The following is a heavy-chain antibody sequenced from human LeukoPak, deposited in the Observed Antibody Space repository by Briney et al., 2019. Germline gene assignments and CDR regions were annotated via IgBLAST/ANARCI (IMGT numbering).Heavy chain of an antibody. J-gene: IGHJ6*02. V-gene: IGHV3-23*01. CDR1: GFTFSSYA. D-gene: IGHD3-3*01. CDR2: ISGSGGST. CDR3: ARDHPNYDFWSGYYYYGMDV. Sequence: QPGGSLRLSCAASGFTFSSYAMSWVRQAPGKGLEWVSAISGSGGSTYYADSVKGRFTISRDNAKNSLYLQMNSLRAEDTAVYYCARDHPNYDFWSGYYYYGMDVWGQGTTVTVSS.